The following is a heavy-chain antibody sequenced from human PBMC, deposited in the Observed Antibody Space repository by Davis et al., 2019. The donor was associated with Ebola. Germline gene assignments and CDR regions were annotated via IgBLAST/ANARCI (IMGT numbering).Heavy chain of an antibody. Sequence: KVSCKGSGYSFTSYWISWVRQMPGKGLEWMGRIDPSDSYTNYSPSFQGHVTISADKSISTAYLQWSSLKASDTAMYYCASHQDTAMDHYYYGMDVWGQGTTVTVSS. CDR3: ASHQDTAMDHYYYGMDV. J-gene: IGHJ6*02. V-gene: IGHV5-10-1*01. CDR1: GYSFTSYW. D-gene: IGHD5-18*01. CDR2: IDPSDSYT.